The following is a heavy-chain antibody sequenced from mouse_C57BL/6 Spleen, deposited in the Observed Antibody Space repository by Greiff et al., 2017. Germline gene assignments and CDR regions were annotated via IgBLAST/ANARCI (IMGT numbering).Heavy chain of an antibody. V-gene: IGHV1-55*01. D-gene: IGHD3-2*02. CDR1: GYTFTSYW. CDR3: ARGWAQAPYYYAMDY. Sequence: QVQLQQPGAELVKPGASVKMSCKASGYTFTSYWITWVKQRPGQGLEWIGDIYPGSGSTNYNEKFKSKATLTVDTSSSTAYMQLSSLTSEDSAVDYCARGWAQAPYYYAMDYWGQGTSVTVSS. J-gene: IGHJ4*01. CDR2: IYPGSGST.